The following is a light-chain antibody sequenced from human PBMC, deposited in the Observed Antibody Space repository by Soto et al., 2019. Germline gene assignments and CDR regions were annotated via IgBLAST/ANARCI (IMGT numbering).Light chain of an antibody. V-gene: IGKV1-33*01. J-gene: IGKJ1*01. Sequence: DIQMTQSPSTLSASVGDRVTITCRASQDISNYLNWYQQKPGKAPKLLIYDASNLETGVPSRFSGSGSGTDFTFTISSLQPEDIAVYYCQQYGSSPEWTFGQGTKWIS. CDR1: QDISNY. CDR3: QQYGSSPEWT. CDR2: DAS.